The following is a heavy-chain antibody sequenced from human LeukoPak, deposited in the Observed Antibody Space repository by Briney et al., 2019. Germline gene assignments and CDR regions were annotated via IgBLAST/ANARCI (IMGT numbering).Heavy chain of an antibody. CDR3: ARERTLTSCYDY. CDR2: INPNSGGT. J-gene: IGHJ4*02. D-gene: IGHD2-15*01. Sequence: GASVKVSCKASGYTFTGYYMHWVRQAPGEGLEWMGWINPNSGGTNYAQKFQGRVTMTRDTSISTAYMELSRLRSDDTAVYYCARERTLTSCYDYWGQGTLVTVSS. V-gene: IGHV1-2*02. CDR1: GYTFTGYY.